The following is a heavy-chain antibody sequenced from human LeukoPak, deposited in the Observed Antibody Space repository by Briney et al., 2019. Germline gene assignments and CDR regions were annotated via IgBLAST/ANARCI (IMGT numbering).Heavy chain of an antibody. CDR1: GFTFSSYS. CDR3: ARDANCSSTSCYRGPGYYYGMDV. J-gene: IGHJ6*02. V-gene: IGHV3-21*01. Sequence: GGSLRLSCAASGFTFSSYSMNWVRQAPGKGLEGVSSISSSSSYIYYADSVKGRFTISRDNAKNSLYLQMNSLSAEDTAVYYCARDANCSSTSCYRGPGYYYGMDVWGQGTTVTVSS. CDR2: ISSSSSYI. D-gene: IGHD2-2*02.